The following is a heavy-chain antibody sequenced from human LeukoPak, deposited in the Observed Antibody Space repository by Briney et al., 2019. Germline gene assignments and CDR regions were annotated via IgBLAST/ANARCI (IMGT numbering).Heavy chain of an antibody. CDR2: LTGSGERT. CDR1: GFTFSSYG. D-gene: IGHD2/OR15-2a*01. CDR3: AKHREIYGPYFPDY. Sequence: PGGTLRLSCAASGFTFSSYGMSWVRQAPGKGLQWVSSLTGSGERTYYADSVRGRFTISRDSSEKTLFLLMKSLRAEDTAIYYCAKHREIYGPYFPDYWGQGALVTVSS. J-gene: IGHJ4*02. V-gene: IGHV3-23*01.